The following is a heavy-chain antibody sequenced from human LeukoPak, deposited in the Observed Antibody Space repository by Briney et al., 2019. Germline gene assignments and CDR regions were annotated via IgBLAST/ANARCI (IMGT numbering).Heavy chain of an antibody. CDR1: GGSFSGYY. J-gene: IGHJ4*02. V-gene: IGHV4-34*01. CDR2: INHSGST. Sequence: SETLSLTCAVYGGSFSGYYWSWIRQPPGKGLEWIGEINHSGSTNYNPSLKSRVTISVDTSKNQFSLKLSSVTAADTAAYYCASRFGDGYNGDYWGQGTLVTVSS. D-gene: IGHD5-24*01. CDR3: ASRFGDGYNGDY.